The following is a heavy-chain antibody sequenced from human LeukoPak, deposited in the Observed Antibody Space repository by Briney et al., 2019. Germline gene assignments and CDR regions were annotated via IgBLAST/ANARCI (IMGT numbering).Heavy chain of an antibody. CDR2: INPHSGGT. Sequence: ASVNVSCTASGYTFIDYYIHWVRQAPGQGLEWMGWINPHSGGTNYSQKFQGRVTMTRDTSITTAYMELRRLTSNDTAVYYCARARYNSSWYHFDYWGQGALVSVSS. CDR1: GYTFIDYY. D-gene: IGHD6-13*01. J-gene: IGHJ4*02. V-gene: IGHV1-2*02. CDR3: ARARYNSSWYHFDY.